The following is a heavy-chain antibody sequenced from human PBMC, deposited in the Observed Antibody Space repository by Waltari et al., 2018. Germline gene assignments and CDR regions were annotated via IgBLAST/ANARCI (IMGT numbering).Heavy chain of an antibody. Sequence: QVQLVESGGGVVQPGRSLRLSCAASGFTFSSYGMHWVRQAPGKGLEWVAVIWYDGSNKYYADSVKGRFTISRDNSKNTLYLQMNSLRAEDTAMYYCAKGGGYYDSSGYFDYWGQGTLVTVSS. V-gene: IGHV3-30*18. CDR1: GFTFSSYG. D-gene: IGHD3-22*01. CDR2: IWYDGSNK. CDR3: AKGGGYYDSSGYFDY. J-gene: IGHJ4*02.